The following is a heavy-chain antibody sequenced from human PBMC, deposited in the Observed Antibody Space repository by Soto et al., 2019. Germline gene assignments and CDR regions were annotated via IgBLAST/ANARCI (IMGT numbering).Heavy chain of an antibody. J-gene: IGHJ5*01. V-gene: IGHV3-23*01. CDR3: AKGQSYESRLDS. CDR2: ITPGGEIT. Sequence: EVQLLESGGDLVQPGGSQRLSCAAAGFTLSGFSRYWIRQAPGRGLEWVSAITPGGEITYYADSVKGRFTISRDDSKNTLHLQMDDLRAADTATYYCAKGQSYESRLDSWGHGTLVTVFS. CDR1: GFTLSGFS. D-gene: IGHD5-12*01.